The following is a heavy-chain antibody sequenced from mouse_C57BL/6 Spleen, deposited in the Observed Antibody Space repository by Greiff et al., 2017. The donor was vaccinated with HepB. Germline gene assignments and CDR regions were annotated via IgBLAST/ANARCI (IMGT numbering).Heavy chain of an antibody. CDR1: GFTFSDYY. CDR3: ARRLHWYFDV. CDR2: ISNGGGST. Sequence: EVMLVESGGGLVQPGGSLKLSCAASGFTFSDYYMYWVRQTPEKRLEWVAYISNGGGSTYYPDTVKGRFTISRDNAKNTLYRQMSRLKSEDTAMYYCARRLHWYFDVWGTGTTVTVSS. V-gene: IGHV5-12*01. J-gene: IGHJ1*03.